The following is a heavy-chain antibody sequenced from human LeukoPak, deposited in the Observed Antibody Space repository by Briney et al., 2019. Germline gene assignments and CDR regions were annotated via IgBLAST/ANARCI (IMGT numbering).Heavy chain of an antibody. Sequence: ASVKVSFKASGYIFTGYYVHWVRQAPGQGLEWMGWINPNSGGTNYAQKFQGSVTMTRDTSISTAYMELRRLYSDDTAVYYCARDRRSNSGWSVGGPDYWGQGTLVTVSS. CDR1: GYIFTGYY. CDR2: INPNSGGT. J-gene: IGHJ4*02. CDR3: ARDRRSNSGWSVGGPDY. D-gene: IGHD6-19*01. V-gene: IGHV1-2*02.